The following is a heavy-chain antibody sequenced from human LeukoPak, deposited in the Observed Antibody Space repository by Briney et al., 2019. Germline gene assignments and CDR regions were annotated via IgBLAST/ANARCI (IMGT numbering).Heavy chain of an antibody. CDR1: GGSISSSSYY. CDR3: ARDQGSSSWYADY. CDR2: IYYSGTT. Sequence: SETLSLTCNVSGGSISSSSYYWGWIRQPPGKGLELIGNIYYSGTTYYNPSLKSRVTISVDTSKNQFSLKLSSVTAADTAVYYCARDQGSSSWYADYWGQGTLVTVSS. V-gene: IGHV4-39*07. D-gene: IGHD6-13*01. J-gene: IGHJ4*02.